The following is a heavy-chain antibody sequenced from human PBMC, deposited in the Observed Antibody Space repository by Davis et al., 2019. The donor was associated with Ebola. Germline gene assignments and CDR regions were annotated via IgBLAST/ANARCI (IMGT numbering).Heavy chain of an antibody. CDR3: ARDLGLTSDWYYFDY. V-gene: IGHV3-30*01. J-gene: IGHJ4*02. D-gene: IGHD6-19*01. Sequence: DSVKGRFTISRDNSKSTLYLQMNSLRAEDTAVYYCARDLGLTSDWYYFDYWGQGTLVTVSS.